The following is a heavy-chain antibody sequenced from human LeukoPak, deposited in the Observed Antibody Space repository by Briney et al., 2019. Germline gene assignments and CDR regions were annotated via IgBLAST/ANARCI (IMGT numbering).Heavy chain of an antibody. Sequence: PGGSLRLSCAASGFTFSSYWMSWVRQAPGKGLEWVANIKQDGSEKYYVDSVKGRFTISRDNAKNSLYLQMNSLRAEDTAVYYCARGSRDYGLNWFDPWGQGTLVTVSS. J-gene: IGHJ5*02. CDR2: IKQDGSEK. V-gene: IGHV3-7*01. CDR3: ARGSRDYGLNWFDP. D-gene: IGHD4-17*01. CDR1: GFTFSSYW.